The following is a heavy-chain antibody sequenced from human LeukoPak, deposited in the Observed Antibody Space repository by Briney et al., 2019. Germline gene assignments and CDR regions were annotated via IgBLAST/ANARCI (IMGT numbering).Heavy chain of an antibody. D-gene: IGHD2-2*01. CDR2: INPNSGGT. V-gene: IGHV1-2*02. Sequence: ASVKVSCKASAYTFTGYYMHWVRQAPGQGLERVGWINPNSGGTNYAQKFQGRVTMTRDTSISTAYMELSRLRSDDTAVYYCARPYCSSTSCLWYFDYWGQGTLVTVSS. J-gene: IGHJ4*02. CDR3: ARPYCSSTSCLWYFDY. CDR1: AYTFTGYY.